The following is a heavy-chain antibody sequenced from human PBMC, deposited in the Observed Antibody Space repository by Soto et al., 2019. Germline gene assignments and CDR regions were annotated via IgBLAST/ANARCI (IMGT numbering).Heavy chain of an antibody. V-gene: IGHV1-8*01. CDR1: GYTFTSYD. J-gene: IGHJ3*02. CDR2: MNPNNGNT. CDR3: ARAFSTSWRDAFDI. Sequence: QVQLVQSGAEVRKPGASVKVSCKASGYTFTSYDIQWVRQATGQGLEWMGCMNPNNGNTGYAQKFQGRVTMTRNTSISTAYMELSSLRSDDTAAYYCARAFSTSWRDAFDIWGPGTMVTVSS. D-gene: IGHD2-2*01.